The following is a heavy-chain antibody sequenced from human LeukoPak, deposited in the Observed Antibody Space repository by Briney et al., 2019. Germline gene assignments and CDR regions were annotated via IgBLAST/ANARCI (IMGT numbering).Heavy chain of an antibody. J-gene: IGHJ6*03. CDR2: INPNSGGT. CDR3: ARSVYYDFWSGYYDGVYYMDV. CDR1: GYTFTGYY. Sequence: ASVKVSCKASGYTFTGYYMHWVRQAPGQGLEWMGWINPNSGGTNYAQKFQGRVTMTRDTSISTAYMELSRLRSDDTAVYYCARSVYYDFWSGYYDGVYYMDVWGKGTTVTVSS. V-gene: IGHV1-2*02. D-gene: IGHD3-3*01.